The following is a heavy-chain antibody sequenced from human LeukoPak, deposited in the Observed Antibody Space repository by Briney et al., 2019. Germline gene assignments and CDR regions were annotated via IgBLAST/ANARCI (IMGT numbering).Heavy chain of an antibody. CDR2: ISYDGSNK. CDR3: ARSDWFDP. Sequence: GGSLRLSCAASGFTFSTYAMHWVRQAPGKGLEWVAVISYDGSNKYYLDSVKGRFTISRDDSKNTLYLQMNSLRVEDTAVYYCARSDWFDPWGQGTLVTVSS. J-gene: IGHJ5*02. V-gene: IGHV3-30*04. D-gene: IGHD3-3*01. CDR1: GFTFSTYA.